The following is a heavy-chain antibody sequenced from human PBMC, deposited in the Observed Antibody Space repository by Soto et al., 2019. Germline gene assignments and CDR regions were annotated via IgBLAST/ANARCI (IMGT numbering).Heavy chain of an antibody. J-gene: IGHJ6*02. CDR1: GFTFSSYA. V-gene: IGHV3-30-3*01. CDR2: ISYDGSNK. CDR3: ATGSRNSVYYYYGMDV. D-gene: IGHD4-4*01. Sequence: GGSLRLSCAASGFTFSSYAMHWVRQAPGKGLEWVAVISYDGSNKYYADSVKGRFTISRDNSKNTLYLQMNSLRAEDTAVYYCATGSRNSVYYYYGMDVWGQGTTVTVSS.